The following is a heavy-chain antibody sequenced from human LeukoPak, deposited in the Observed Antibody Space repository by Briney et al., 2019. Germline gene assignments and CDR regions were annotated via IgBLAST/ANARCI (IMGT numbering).Heavy chain of an antibody. CDR1: GYSISSGYY. Sequence: SETLSLTRTVSGYSISSGYYWGWIRQPPGKGLEWIGSIYHSGSTYYNPSLKSRVSISVDTSKNQFSLKLSSVTAADTAVYYCARVGTTVTTVFDYWGQGTLVTVSS. CDR3: ARVGTTVTTVFDY. V-gene: IGHV4-38-2*02. J-gene: IGHJ4*02. CDR2: IYHSGST. D-gene: IGHD4-17*01.